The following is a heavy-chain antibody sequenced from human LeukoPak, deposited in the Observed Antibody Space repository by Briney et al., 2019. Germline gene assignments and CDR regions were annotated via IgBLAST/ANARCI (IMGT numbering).Heavy chain of an antibody. D-gene: IGHD1-14*01. J-gene: IGHJ4*02. CDR1: GFTFSSYG. V-gene: IGHV3-30*18. Sequence: GGSLILSCAASGFTFSSYGMHWVRQAPGKGLEWVAVISYDGSNKFYTDSVKGRFTVSRDNSRDMVFLQMSSLRAEDTAVYFCAKEVRTYSNFDTWGQGTLVTVSS. CDR2: ISYDGSNK. CDR3: AKEVRTYSNFDT.